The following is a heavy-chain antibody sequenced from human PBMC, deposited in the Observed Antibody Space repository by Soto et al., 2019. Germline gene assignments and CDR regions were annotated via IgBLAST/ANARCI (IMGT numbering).Heavy chain of an antibody. V-gene: IGHV1-3*01. CDR1: GYTFTSYA. CDR3: ARDFPDETIHPARAVAATGNAFDI. CDR2: INAGNGNT. D-gene: IGHD6-19*01. Sequence: ASVKVSCKASGYTFTSYAMHWVRQAPGQRLEWMGWINAGNGNTKYSQKFQGRVTITRNTSASTAYMELSSLRSEETAVYYCARDFPDETIHPARAVAATGNAFDIWGQETMVAVSS. J-gene: IGHJ3*02.